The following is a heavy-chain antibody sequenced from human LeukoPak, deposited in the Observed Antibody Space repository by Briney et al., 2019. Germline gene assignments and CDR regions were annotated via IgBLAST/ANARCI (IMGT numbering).Heavy chain of an antibody. Sequence: GGSLRLSCAASGFILSDYNMNWVRQAPGKGLEWVSFIDISGTYITYADSVKGRFTVSRDNAKNSLYLQMNSLRAEDTAVYYCTRDLTATARAYDYWGQGTLVTVSS. V-gene: IGHV3-21*01. D-gene: IGHD1-26*01. J-gene: IGHJ4*02. CDR2: IDISGTYI. CDR1: GFILSDYN. CDR3: TRDLTATARAYDY.